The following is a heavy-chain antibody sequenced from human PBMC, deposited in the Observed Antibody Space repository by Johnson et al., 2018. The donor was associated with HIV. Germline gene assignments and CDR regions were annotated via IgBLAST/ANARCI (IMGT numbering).Heavy chain of an antibody. CDR3: ATGFGPAFEM. Sequence: QVQLVESGGGVVQPGRSLRLSCAASGFTFSSYAMHWVRQAPGKGLEWVAVISYDGSNKYYADSVKDRFTISRDNSKNTLYLQMNSLRAEDTAFYYCATGFGPAFEMWGQGTMVTVSS. D-gene: IGHD3-16*01. CDR2: ISYDGSNK. J-gene: IGHJ3*02. CDR1: GFTFSSYA. V-gene: IGHV3-30-3*01.